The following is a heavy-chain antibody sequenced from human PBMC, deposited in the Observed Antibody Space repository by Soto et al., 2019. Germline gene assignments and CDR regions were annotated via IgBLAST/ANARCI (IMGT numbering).Heavy chain of an antibody. CDR2: IWYDGSNK. CDR1: GFTFSSYG. J-gene: IGHJ5*02. V-gene: IGHV3-33*01. CDR3: ARGRGENWFDP. Sequence: QVQLVESGGGVVQPGRSLRLSCAASGFTFSSYGMHWVRQAPGKGLEWVAVIWYDGSNKYYADSVKGRFTISRDNSKNTLYLQMNSLRAEDTVVYYCARGRGENWFDPWGQGTLVTVSS.